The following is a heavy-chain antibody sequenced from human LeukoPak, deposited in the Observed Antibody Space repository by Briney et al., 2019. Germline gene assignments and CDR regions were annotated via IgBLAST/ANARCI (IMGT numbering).Heavy chain of an antibody. CDR3: AKAPTDYYDSSGGDY. CDR1: GFTFSNNY. D-gene: IGHD3-22*01. CDR2: IDRDGSST. J-gene: IGHJ4*02. V-gene: IGHV3-74*01. Sequence: AGGSLRLSCAASGFTFSNNYMHWVRQAPGKGLVWVSRIDRDGSSTYYADSVKGRFTISRDNSKNTLYLQMNSLRAEDTAVYYCAKAPTDYYDSSGGDYWGQGTLVTVSS.